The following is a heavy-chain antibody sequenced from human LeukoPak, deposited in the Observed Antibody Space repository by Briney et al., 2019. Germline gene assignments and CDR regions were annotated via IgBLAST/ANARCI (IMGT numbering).Heavy chain of an antibody. V-gene: IGHV4-4*02. CDR3: ARVNINNWHSCDY. Sequence: SGTLSLTCAVSGGSISSNNWWGWVRQPPGKGLEWIGEIYHSGSPNYNPSLRSRVTISVDKSRNHFSLNLSSVTAADTAVYYCARVNINNWHSCDYWGQGTLVTVSS. CDR2: IYHSGSP. J-gene: IGHJ4*02. CDR1: GGSISSNNW. D-gene: IGHD1-1*01.